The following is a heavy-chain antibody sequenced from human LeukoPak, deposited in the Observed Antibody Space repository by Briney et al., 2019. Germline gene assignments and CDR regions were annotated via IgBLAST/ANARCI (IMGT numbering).Heavy chain of an antibody. CDR1: GGSVSSYY. Sequence: SETLSLTCTVSGGSVSSYYWSWIRQPPGKGLEWIGYIYYSGSTNYNPSLKSRVTISVDTSKNQFSLKLSSVTAADTAVYYYATARHYYGSFDYWGQGTLVTVSS. J-gene: IGHJ4*02. CDR3: ATARHYYGSFDY. CDR2: IYYSGST. V-gene: IGHV4-59*02. D-gene: IGHD3-10*01.